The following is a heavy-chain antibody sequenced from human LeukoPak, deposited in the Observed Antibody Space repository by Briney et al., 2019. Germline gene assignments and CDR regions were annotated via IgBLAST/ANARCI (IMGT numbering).Heavy chain of an antibody. CDR3: AKSRLNRFDY. V-gene: IGHV3-7*03. D-gene: IGHD1-14*01. Sequence: GGSLRLSCASSGFTFSRYWMSWVRQAPGKGLEWVANIKQDGSEKYYVDSVKDRFTISRDNANNSLYLQMNSLRAEDTAVYYCAKSRLNRFDYWGQGTLVTVSS. J-gene: IGHJ4*02. CDR2: IKQDGSEK. CDR1: GFTFSRYW.